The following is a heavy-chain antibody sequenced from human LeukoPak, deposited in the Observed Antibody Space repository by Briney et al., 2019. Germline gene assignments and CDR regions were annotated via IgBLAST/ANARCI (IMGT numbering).Heavy chain of an antibody. CDR3: ARAKGMVRGVIIRNWFDP. CDR1: GGSISSYY. CDR2: IYYSGST. D-gene: IGHD3-10*01. V-gene: IGHV4-59*08. J-gene: IGHJ5*02. Sequence: SETLSLTCTVSGGSISSYYWSWIRQPPGKGLEWIGYIYYSGSTNYNPSLKSRVTISVDTSKNQFSLKLSSVTAADTAVYYCARAKGMVRGVIIRNWFDPWGQGTLVTVSS.